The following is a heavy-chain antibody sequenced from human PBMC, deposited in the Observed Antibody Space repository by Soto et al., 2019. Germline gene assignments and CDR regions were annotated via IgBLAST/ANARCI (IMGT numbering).Heavy chain of an antibody. CDR1: GFTFSSYA. CDR2: ISGSGGST. V-gene: IGHV3-23*01. J-gene: IGHJ3*02. CDR3: SKWAVAGCFDI. Sequence: GGSLRLSCAASGFTFSSYAMSWVRQAPGKGLEWVSAISGSGGSTYYADSVKGRFTNSRDNSKNTLYLQNNRLRAEETAVYYRSKWAVAGCFDIWGQGTMVTVSS. D-gene: IGHD6-19*01.